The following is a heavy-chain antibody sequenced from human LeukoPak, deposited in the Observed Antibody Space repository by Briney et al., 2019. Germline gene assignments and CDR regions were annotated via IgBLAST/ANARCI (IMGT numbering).Heavy chain of an antibody. Sequence: GGSLRLSCAASGFTFSSYAMHWVRQAPGKGLEWVAVISYDGSNKYYADSVKGRFTISRDNSKNTLYLQMNSLRAEDTAVYYCASHFDWRLGQKVIDYWGQGTLVTVSS. V-gene: IGHV3-30*14. CDR2: ISYDGSNK. D-gene: IGHD3-9*01. CDR3: ASHFDWRLGQKVIDY. CDR1: GFTFSSYA. J-gene: IGHJ4*02.